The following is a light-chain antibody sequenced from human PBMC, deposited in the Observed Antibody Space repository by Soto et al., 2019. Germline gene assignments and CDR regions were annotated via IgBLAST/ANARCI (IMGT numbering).Light chain of an antibody. J-gene: IGLJ3*02. CDR3: QSYDSRLSGSV. V-gene: IGLV1-40*01. CDR1: SSNIGAGYD. Sequence: QPVLTQPPSVSGAPGQRVTISCTGSSSNIGAGYDVHWYQQLPGTAPKLLIYDNYNRPSGVPDRFSGSKSGTSASLAIAGLQAEDEADYYCQSYDSRLSGSVFGGGTKVTVL. CDR2: DNY.